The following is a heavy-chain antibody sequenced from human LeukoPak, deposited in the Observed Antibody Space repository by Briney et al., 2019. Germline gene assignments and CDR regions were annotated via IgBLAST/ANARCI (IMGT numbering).Heavy chain of an antibody. CDR3: AREGWRVAKPNLNWFDP. J-gene: IGHJ5*02. V-gene: IGHV1-2*02. CDR2: INPNSGGT. CDR1: GYTFTGYY. Sequence: GASVKVSCKASGYTFTGYYMHWVRQAPGQGLEWMGWINPNSGGTNYAQKFQGRVTITADESTSTAYMELSSLRSEGTAVYYCAREGWRVAKPNLNWFDPWGQGTLVTVSS. D-gene: IGHD5-12*01.